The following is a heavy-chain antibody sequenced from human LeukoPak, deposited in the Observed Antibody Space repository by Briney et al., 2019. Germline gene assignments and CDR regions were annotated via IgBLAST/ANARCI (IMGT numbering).Heavy chain of an antibody. CDR1: GFTFTIYT. CDR2: ISSSSSYI. Sequence: GGSLRPSCAPSGFTFTIYTMNWVRQPPGRGRGWVSSISSSSSYIYYADSVKGRFTISRDNAKNSLYLQMNSLRAEDTAVYYCARDLGIDYGSVDNWGQGTLVTVSS. V-gene: IGHV3-21*01. D-gene: IGHD3-10*01. CDR3: ARDLGIDYGSVDN. J-gene: IGHJ4*02.